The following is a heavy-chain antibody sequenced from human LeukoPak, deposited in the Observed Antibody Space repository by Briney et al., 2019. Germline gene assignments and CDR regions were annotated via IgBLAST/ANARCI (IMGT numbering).Heavy chain of an antibody. Sequence: ASETLSLTRTVSGGSISSSSYYWGWIRQPPGKGLEWIGSIYYSGSTYYNPSLKSRVTISVDTSKNQFSLKLSSVTAADTAVYYCARGDSFDYWGQGTLVTVSS. V-gene: IGHV4-39*07. CDR2: IYYSGST. CDR1: GGSISSSSYY. CDR3: ARGDSFDY. J-gene: IGHJ4*02.